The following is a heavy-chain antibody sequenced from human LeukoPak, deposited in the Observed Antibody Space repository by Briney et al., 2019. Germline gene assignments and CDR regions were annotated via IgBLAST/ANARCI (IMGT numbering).Heavy chain of an antibody. V-gene: IGHV4-59*08. CDR2: ISYSGRT. J-gene: IGHJ4*02. CDR1: GDSVSIYY. CDR3: ARGLGLTAVTEYYFDY. Sequence: PSETLSLTCTVSGDSVSIYYWSWIRQPPGKGLEWIGYISYSGRTDYNPSLKSRVTISVDTSKNQFSLKLSSVTAADTAVYYCARGLGLTAVTEYYFDYWGQGTLVTVSS. D-gene: IGHD4-17*01.